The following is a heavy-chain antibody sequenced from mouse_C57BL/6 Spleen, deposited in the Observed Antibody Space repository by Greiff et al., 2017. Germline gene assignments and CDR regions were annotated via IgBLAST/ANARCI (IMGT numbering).Heavy chain of an antibody. CDR1: GYTFTSYW. D-gene: IGHD1-1*01. V-gene: IGHV1-61*01. J-gene: IGHJ4*01. CDR3: ARGGNYYGSYAMDY. CDR2: IYPSDSET. Sequence: QVHVKQPGAELVRPGSSVKLSCKASGYTFTSYWMDWVKQRPGQGLEWIGNIYPSDSETHYNQKFKDKATLTVDKSSSTAYMQLSSLTSEDSAVYYCARGGNYYGSYAMDYWGQGTSVTVSS.